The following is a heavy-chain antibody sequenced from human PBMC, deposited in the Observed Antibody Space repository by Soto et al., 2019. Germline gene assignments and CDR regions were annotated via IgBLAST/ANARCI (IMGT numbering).Heavy chain of an antibody. Sequence: QVKLVQSGAEVKKPGASVKVSCKASGYTFTSYGISWVRQAPGQGLEWMGWISAYNGKTNYAQKLQGRVTMTTDTSTRTAYMELRSLRYDDTAVYYCARGAGDNWNDPEFGDWGQGTLVTVSS. D-gene: IGHD1-1*01. V-gene: IGHV1-18*01. CDR1: GYTFTSYG. CDR3: ARGAGDNWNDPEFGD. CDR2: ISAYNGKT. J-gene: IGHJ1*01.